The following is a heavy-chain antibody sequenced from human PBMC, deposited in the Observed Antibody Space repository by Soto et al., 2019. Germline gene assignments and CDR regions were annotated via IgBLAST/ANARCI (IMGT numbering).Heavy chain of an antibody. J-gene: IGHJ4*02. Sequence: EVQLLESGGGLVQPGGSLRLSCAASGFTFSTYAMSWVRQAPGKGLEWVSTITGSGGSTYYADSVKGRFTISRDNSKNALYRQMNSLRAEDTAVYYCAKGTWSGSYEGYFDYWGQGTLVTVSS. D-gene: IGHD1-26*01. CDR1: GFTFSTYA. CDR2: ITGSGGST. CDR3: AKGTWSGSYEGYFDY. V-gene: IGHV3-23*01.